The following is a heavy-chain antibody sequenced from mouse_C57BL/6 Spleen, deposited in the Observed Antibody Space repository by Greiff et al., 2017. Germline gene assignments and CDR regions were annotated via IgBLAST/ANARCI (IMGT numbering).Heavy chain of an antibody. J-gene: IGHJ4*01. CDR3: ARERVTTVVALDDYAMDY. V-gene: IGHV1-63*01. CDR2: IYPGGGYT. Sequence: QVQLKQSGAELVRPGTSVKMSCKASGYTFTNYWIGWAKQRPGHGLEWIGDIYPGGGYTNYNEKFKGKATLTADKSSSTAYMQFSSLTSEDSAIYYCARERVTTVVALDDYAMDYWGQGTSVTVSS. D-gene: IGHD1-1*01. CDR1: GYTFTNYW.